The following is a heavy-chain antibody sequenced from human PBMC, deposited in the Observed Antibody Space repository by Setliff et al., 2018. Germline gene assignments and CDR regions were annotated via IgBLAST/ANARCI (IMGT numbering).Heavy chain of an antibody. Sequence: LSLSCAASGFSFNTYGMHWVRQAPGEGLEWVAFVQFDGSYKYYEDSVKGRFTISRDNSENRLDLQMDSLRVEDTALYYCAKVKKQLIRGSGFDLWGQGTLVTVSS. V-gene: IGHV3-30*02. J-gene: IGHJ4*02. CDR3: AKVKKQLIRGSGFDL. CDR1: GFSFNTYG. CDR2: VQFDGSYK. D-gene: IGHD1-1*01.